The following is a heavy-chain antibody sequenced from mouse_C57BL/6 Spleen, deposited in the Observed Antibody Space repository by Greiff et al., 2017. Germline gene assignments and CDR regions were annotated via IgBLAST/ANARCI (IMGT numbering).Heavy chain of an antibody. J-gene: IGHJ3*01. CDR2: ISSGGDYI. CDR1: GFTFSSYA. D-gene: IGHD2-13*01. Sequence: EVQLMESGEGLVKPGGSLKLSCAASGFTFSSYAMSWVRQTPEKRLEWVAYISSGGDYIYYADTVKGRFTISRDNARNTLYLQMSSLKSEDTAMYYCTRGSDYWFAYWGQGTLVTVSA. CDR3: TRGSDYWFAY. V-gene: IGHV5-9-1*02.